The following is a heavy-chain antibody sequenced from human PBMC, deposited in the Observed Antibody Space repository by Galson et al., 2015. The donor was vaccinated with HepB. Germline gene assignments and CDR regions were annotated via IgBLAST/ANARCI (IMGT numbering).Heavy chain of an antibody. Sequence: SLRLSCAASGFTFDDYTMHWVRQAPGKSLEWVSLISWDGGSTYYADSVKGRFTISRDNSKNSLYLQMNSLRTEDTALYYCAKDMAGANLWWLHGGRGMDVWGQGTTVTVSS. J-gene: IGHJ6*02. CDR2: ISWDGGST. CDR1: GFTFDDYT. D-gene: IGHD5-12*01. CDR3: AKDMAGANLWWLHGGRGMDV. V-gene: IGHV3-43*01.